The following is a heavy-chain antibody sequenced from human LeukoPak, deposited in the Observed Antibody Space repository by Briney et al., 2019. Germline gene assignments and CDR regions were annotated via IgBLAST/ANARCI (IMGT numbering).Heavy chain of an antibody. CDR1: GGSFSGYY. J-gene: IGHJ4*02. CDR2: INHSGST. V-gene: IGHV4-34*01. Sequence: SETLSLTCAVYGGSFSGYYWSWIRQPPGKGLEWIGEINHSGSTNYNPSLKSRVTISVDTSKNQFSLKLSSVTAADTAVYYCARSEIDVTLGGVIVTIPFDYWGQGTLVTVSS. D-gene: IGHD3-16*02. CDR3: ARSEIDVTLGGVIVTIPFDY.